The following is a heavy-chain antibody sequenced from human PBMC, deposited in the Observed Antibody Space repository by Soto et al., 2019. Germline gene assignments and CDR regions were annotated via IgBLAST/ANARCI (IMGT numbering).Heavy chain of an antibody. CDR2: IYYSGST. J-gene: IGHJ5*02. CDR3: ARWDSSSSHNWFDP. CDR1: GGSISSSSYY. V-gene: IGHV4-39*01. Sequence: ETLSLTCTVSGGSISSSSYYWGWIRQPPGKGLEWIGSIYYSGSTYYNPSLKSRVTISVDTSKNQFSLKLSSVTAADTAVYYCARWDSSSSHNWFDPWGQGTLVTVSS. D-gene: IGHD6-6*01.